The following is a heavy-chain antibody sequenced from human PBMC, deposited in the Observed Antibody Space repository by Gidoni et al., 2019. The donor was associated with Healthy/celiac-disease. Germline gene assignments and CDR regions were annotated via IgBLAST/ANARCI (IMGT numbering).Heavy chain of an antibody. J-gene: IGHJ1*01. CDR3: AKDQLPEYFQH. CDR2: ISYDGSNK. D-gene: IGHD2-2*01. Sequence: QVQLVESGGGVVQPGRSLRLSCAASGFTFSSYGMHWVRQAPGKGLEWVAVISYDGSNKYYADSVKGRFTISRDNSKNTLYLQMNSLRAEDTAVYYCAKDQLPEYFQHWGQGTLVTVSS. V-gene: IGHV3-30*18. CDR1: GFTFSSYG.